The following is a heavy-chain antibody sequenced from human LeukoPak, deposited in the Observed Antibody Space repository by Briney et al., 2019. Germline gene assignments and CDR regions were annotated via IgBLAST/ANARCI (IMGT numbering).Heavy chain of an antibody. CDR2: ISGSGGST. CDR1: GFAFSSYA. V-gene: IGHV3-23*01. D-gene: IGHD3-10*01. Sequence: GGSLRLSCAASGFAFSSYAMSWVRQAPGKGLEWVSAISGSGGSTYYADSVKGRFTISRDNAKNSLYLQMNSLRAEDTAVYYCASSAGSGSYPRWGQGTLVTVSS. CDR3: ASSAGSGSYPR. J-gene: IGHJ4*02.